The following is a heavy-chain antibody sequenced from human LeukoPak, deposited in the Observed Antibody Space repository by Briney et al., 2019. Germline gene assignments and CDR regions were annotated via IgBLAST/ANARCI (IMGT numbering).Heavy chain of an antibody. J-gene: IGHJ5*02. CDR3: AKRAGSAWSAGA. Sequence: GGSLRLSCAASGFTFSSYGMHWVRQAPGKGLDWVAYIRNDASNTYYADSVKGRFSISRDNSKNTLYLQMNSLIPEDTAAYYCAKRAGSAWSAGAWGQGTLVTVSS. D-gene: IGHD3-10*01. CDR1: GFTFSSYG. CDR2: IRNDASNT. V-gene: IGHV3-30*02.